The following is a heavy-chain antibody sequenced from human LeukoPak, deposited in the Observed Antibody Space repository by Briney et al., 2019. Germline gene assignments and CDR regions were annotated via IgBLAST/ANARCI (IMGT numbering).Heavy chain of an antibody. V-gene: IGHV3-48*03. CDR2: ISSSGSTI. D-gene: IGHD3-22*01. CDR1: GFTFSSYE. J-gene: IGHJ4*02. Sequence: GGSLRLSCAASGFTFSSYEMNWVRQAPGKGLEWVSYISSSGSTIYYADSVKGRFTISRDNAKNSLYLQMNSLRAEDTAVYYCARGLALDYYDSSGYFDYWGQGTLVTVSS. CDR3: ARGLALDYYDSSGYFDY.